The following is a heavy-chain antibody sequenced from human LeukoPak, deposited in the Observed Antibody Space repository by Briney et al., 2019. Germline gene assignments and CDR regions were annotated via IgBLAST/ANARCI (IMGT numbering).Heavy chain of an antibody. CDR1: GYTFTSYY. V-gene: IGHV1-46*01. CDR3: ARPLAPRYCSGGSCHYYFDY. Sequence: ASVTVSCTASGYTFTSYYMHWVRQAPGQGLEWMGIINPSGGSTSYAQKFQGRVTMTRDTSTSTVYMELSSLRSEDTAVYYCARPLAPRYCSGGSCHYYFDYWGQGTLVTVSS. CDR2: INPSGGST. D-gene: IGHD2-15*01. J-gene: IGHJ4*02.